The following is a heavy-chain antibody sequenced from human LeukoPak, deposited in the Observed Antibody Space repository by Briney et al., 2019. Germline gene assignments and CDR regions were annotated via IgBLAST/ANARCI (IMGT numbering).Heavy chain of an antibody. CDR3: ARGPITMIVVSEFEYYFDY. V-gene: IGHV4-34*01. J-gene: IGHJ4*02. D-gene: IGHD3-22*01. CDR1: GGSFSGYY. CDR2: INHSGST. Sequence: PSETLSLTCAVYGGSFSGYYWSWIRQPPGKGLEWIGEINHSGSTNYNPSLKSRVTISVDTSKNQFSLKLSSVTAADTAVYYCARGPITMIVVSEFEYYFDYWGQGTLVTVSS.